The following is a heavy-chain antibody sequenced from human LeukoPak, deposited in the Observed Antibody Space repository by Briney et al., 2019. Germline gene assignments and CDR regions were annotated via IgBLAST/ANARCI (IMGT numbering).Heavy chain of an antibody. D-gene: IGHD5-24*01. CDR3: AKDRVEGDGYISLDS. CDR1: GFTFSSYA. V-gene: IGHV3-23*01. J-gene: IGHJ4*02. CDR2: ISDSGGST. Sequence: GSQRLSCAASGFTFSSYAMSWVRQAPGKGLEWVSAISDSGGSTYYAEGRFTISRDNSKNTLFLQMNSLRAEDTAVYYCAKDRVEGDGYISLDSWGQGTLVTVSS.